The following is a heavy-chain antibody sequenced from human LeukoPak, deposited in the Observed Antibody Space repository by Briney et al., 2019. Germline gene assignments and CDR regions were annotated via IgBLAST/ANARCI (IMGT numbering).Heavy chain of an antibody. D-gene: IGHD6-19*01. CDR3: ARFSSGWYYFDY. CDR2: IYSGGST. V-gene: IGHV3-53*01. CDR1: GFTVSSNY. Sequence: GGSLRLSCAASGFTVSSNYMSWVRQAPGKGLEWVSVIYSGGSTYYADSVKGRFTISRDNSKNTLYLQMNSLRGEDTAVYYCARFSSGWYYFDYWGQGTLVTVSS. J-gene: IGHJ4*02.